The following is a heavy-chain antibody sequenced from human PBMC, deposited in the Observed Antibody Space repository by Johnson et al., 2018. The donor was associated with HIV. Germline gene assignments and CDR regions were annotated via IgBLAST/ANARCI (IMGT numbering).Heavy chain of an antibody. J-gene: IGHJ3*02. CDR1: GFTFDEYG. D-gene: IGHD3-22*01. Sequence: VQLVESGGGVVQPGRSLRISCAASGFTFDEYGMSWVRQAPGKGLEWVSNINWNGGSTNYADSVKGRFTISRDNAKNSLYLHMNSLRAEDTALYYCARVTTMMDSDAFDIWGQGTMVTVSS. V-gene: IGHV3-20*04. CDR3: ARVTTMMDSDAFDI. CDR2: INWNGGST.